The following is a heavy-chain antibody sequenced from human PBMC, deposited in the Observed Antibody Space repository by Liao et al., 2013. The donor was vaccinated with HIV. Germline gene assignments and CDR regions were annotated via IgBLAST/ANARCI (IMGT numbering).Heavy chain of an antibody. Sequence: QVQLQQWGAGLLKPSETLSLTCAVYGGSFSGYYWSWIRQPPGKGLEWIGEINHSGSTNYNPSLKSRVTISVDTSKNQFSLKLSSVTAADTAVYYCARDKYLRGSYSPRLFDYWGQGTLVTVSS. CDR2: INHSGST. V-gene: IGHV4-34*01. CDR3: ARDKYLRGSYSPRLFDY. J-gene: IGHJ4*02. D-gene: IGHD1-26*01. CDR1: GGSFSGYY.